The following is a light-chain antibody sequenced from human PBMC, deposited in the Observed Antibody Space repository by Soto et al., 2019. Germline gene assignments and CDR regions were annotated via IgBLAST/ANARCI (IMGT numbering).Light chain of an antibody. J-gene: IGKJ4*01. CDR1: QSVLYSSNNKNY. CDR3: QQYYSTPLT. Sequence: DIVMTQSPDSLAVSLGERATINCKSSQSVLYSSNNKNYLAWYQQKPGQPPKLLIHWASTRKSGVPDRFSGSWSGTDFTLTISSLQDEDVAVYYCQQYYSTPLTFGGGTKVEIK. V-gene: IGKV4-1*01. CDR2: WAS.